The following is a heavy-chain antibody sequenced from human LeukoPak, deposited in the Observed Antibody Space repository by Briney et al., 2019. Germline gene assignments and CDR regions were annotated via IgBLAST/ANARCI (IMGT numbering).Heavy chain of an antibody. CDR2: ISGSGGST. CDR1: RFTFSTYW. J-gene: IGHJ6*03. CDR3: ARGGYDILTGYYTVYYYYYMDV. D-gene: IGHD3-9*01. V-gene: IGHV3-21*01. Sequence: GGSLRLSCAASRFTFSTYWMHWVRQAPGKGLVWVAAISGSGGSTYYAYSVKGRFTISRDNAKNSLYPPMNSLRAEDTAVYYCARGGYDILTGYYTVYYYYYMDVWGKGTTVTVSS.